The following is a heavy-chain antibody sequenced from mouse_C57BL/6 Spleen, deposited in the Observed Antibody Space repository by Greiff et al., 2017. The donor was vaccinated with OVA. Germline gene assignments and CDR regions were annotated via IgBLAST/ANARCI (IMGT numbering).Heavy chain of an antibody. CDR1: GFTFSSYA. CDR3: ARGGGITTVVATNWYCDV. Sequence: VQLKESGGGLVKPGGSLKLSCAASGFTFSSYAMSWVRQTPEKRLEWVATISDGGSYTYYPDNVKGRFTISRDNAKNNLYLQMSHLKSEDTAMYYCARGGGITTVVATNWYCDVWGTGTTVTVSS. CDR2: ISDGGSYT. J-gene: IGHJ1*03. D-gene: IGHD1-1*01. V-gene: IGHV5-4*01.